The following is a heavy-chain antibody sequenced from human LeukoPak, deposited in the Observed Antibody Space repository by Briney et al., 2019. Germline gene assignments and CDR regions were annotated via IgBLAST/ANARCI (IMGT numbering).Heavy chain of an antibody. CDR1: GFTFNSCS. D-gene: IGHD1-26*01. CDR2: ISTGGHDA. CDR3: ARDLEATTYDY. V-gene: IGHV3-64*04. J-gene: IGHJ4*02. Sequence: GGSLRLSCSASGFTFNSCSMHWVRQAPGKGLEYVSTISTGGHDAYYADSVKGRFTISRDNSKNTLYLQMNSLRAEDTAVYYCARDLEATTYDYWGQGTLVTVSS.